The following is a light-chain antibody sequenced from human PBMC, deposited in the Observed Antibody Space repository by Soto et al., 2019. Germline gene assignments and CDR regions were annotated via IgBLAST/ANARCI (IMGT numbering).Light chain of an antibody. V-gene: IGLV7-46*01. CDR3: LISYSGARPV. Sequence: QAVVTQEPSLTVSPGGTVILTCASSTGAVTSGHYPYWFQQKPGQAPTTLIYETSNKHSWTPARFSGSLLGGKAALTLSGAQPEDEADYYCLISYSGARPVFGGGTKVTVL. J-gene: IGLJ3*02. CDR2: ETS. CDR1: TGAVTSGHY.